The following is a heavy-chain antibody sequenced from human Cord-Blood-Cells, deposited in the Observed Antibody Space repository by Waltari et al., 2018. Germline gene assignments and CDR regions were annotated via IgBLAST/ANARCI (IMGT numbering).Heavy chain of an antibody. V-gene: IGHV4-61*01. Sequence: QVQLQESGPGLVKPSETLSLTCTVSGGSVSSGSYYWSWIRQPPGKGLEWSGYIYYRGSTNYNPALESRVTISVDTSKNQFSLKLSSVTAADTAVYYCARGGAYYDFWSGYNWFDPWGQGTLVTVSS. CDR3: ARGGAYYDFWSGYNWFDP. CDR2: IYYRGST. CDR1: GGSVSSGSYY. J-gene: IGHJ5*02. D-gene: IGHD3-3*01.